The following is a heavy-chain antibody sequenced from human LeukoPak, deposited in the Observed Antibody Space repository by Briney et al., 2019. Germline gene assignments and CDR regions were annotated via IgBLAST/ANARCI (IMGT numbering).Heavy chain of an antibody. D-gene: IGHD6-6*01. Sequence: AASVKVSCKASGYTFTSYDINWVRQATGQGLEWMGWMNPNSGGTNYAQKFQGRVTMTRDTSISTAYMELSRLRSDDTAVYYCARGSDQPYYYGMDVWGQGTTVTVSS. J-gene: IGHJ6*02. V-gene: IGHV1-2*02. CDR2: MNPNSGGT. CDR1: GYTFTSYD. CDR3: ARGSDQPYYYGMDV.